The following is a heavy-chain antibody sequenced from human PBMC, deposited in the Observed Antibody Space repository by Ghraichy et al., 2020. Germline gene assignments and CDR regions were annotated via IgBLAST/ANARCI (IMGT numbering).Heavy chain of an antibody. J-gene: IGHJ2*01. Sequence: SQTLSLTCAVSGYSISSDYFWGWIRQPPEKGLEWIGSIYHSGITYYSPSLKSRVTMSVDTSKNQFSLKLTPVTAADSAVYYCARARGAVTTENGYFDLWGRGTLVTVSS. CDR3: ARARGAVTTENGYFDL. CDR1: GYSISSDYF. V-gene: IGHV4-38-2*01. CDR2: IYHSGIT. D-gene: IGHD4-17*01.